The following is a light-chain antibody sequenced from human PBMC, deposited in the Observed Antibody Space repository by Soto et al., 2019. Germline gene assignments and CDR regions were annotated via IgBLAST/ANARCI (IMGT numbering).Light chain of an antibody. CDR1: QSISSW. J-gene: IGKJ1*01. Sequence: DIQMTQSPSTLSASVGDRVTITCRASQSISSWLAWYQQKPGKAPKLLMYKASSLESGVPSRFSGSGSGTEFTLTISSLQPDDFATYYCQQYNSYWTVGQGTKVDI. CDR3: QQYNSYWT. CDR2: KAS. V-gene: IGKV1-5*03.